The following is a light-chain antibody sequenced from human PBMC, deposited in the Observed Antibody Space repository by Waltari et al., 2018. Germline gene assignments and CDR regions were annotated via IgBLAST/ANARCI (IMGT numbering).Light chain of an antibody. CDR2: DAS. Sequence: EIVMTQSPATLSVSPGARATVSCRASQSVSSNLAWYQQKPGQAPRLLIYDASTRATGIPARFSGSGSGTEFTLTISSLQSEDFAVYSCQQYNDWPRGTFGQGTKVEIK. J-gene: IGKJ1*01. CDR3: QQYNDWPRGT. V-gene: IGKV3-15*01. CDR1: QSVSSN.